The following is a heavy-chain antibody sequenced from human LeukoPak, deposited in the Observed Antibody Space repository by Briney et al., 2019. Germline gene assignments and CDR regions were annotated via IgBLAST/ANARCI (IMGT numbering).Heavy chain of an antibody. Sequence: SETLSLTCTVSGGSIGTNTYYWGWIRQPPGKGLEWIGSIYYSGRTYYNPSLKSRVTISVDTSKNQFSLNLSSVIATDTAVYYCARSPRVATILGPAYVFDLWGQGTLVPVSS. CDR3: ARSPRVATILGPAYVFDL. D-gene: IGHD5-12*01. J-gene: IGHJ3*01. CDR1: GGSIGTNTYY. V-gene: IGHV4-39*01. CDR2: IYYSGRT.